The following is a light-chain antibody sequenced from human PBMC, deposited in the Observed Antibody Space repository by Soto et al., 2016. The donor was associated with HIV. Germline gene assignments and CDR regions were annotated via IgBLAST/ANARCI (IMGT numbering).Light chain of an antibody. J-gene: IGKJ1*01. Sequence: AIRMTQSPSSFSASTGDRVTITCRASQDISTYLAWYQQKPGQAPNLLISAASTVQSGVPSRFSGSGSGTDFTLTISCLQSEDFATYYCQQSYITPRTFGQGTKVEIK. CDR3: QQSYITPRT. CDR1: QDISTY. V-gene: IGKV1-8*01. CDR2: AAS.